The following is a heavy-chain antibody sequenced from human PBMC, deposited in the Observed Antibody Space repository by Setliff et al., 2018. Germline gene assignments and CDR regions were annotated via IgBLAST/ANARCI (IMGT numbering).Heavy chain of an antibody. J-gene: IGHJ4*02. CDR2: IYTDGTT. CDR1: GFTVSSNY. V-gene: IGHV3-66*01. CDR3: VRGLPFDY. Sequence: SLRLSCAASGFTVSSNYMSWVRQAPGKGPEYVSIIYTDGTTYYTDSVKGRFTISRDNSKNTLYLQLNSLRAEDTAVYYCVRGLPFDYWGQGTLVTVSS.